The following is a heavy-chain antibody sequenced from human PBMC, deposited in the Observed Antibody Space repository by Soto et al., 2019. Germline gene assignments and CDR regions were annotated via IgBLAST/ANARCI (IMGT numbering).Heavy chain of an antibody. CDR3: ARENGYSAFDI. CDR2: IYYSGST. Sequence: SETLSLTCPVYGGSLSSSNFHWCWIRQPPGMGLEWIVSIYYSGSTYYCPSLKSRVTISVDTSKNQFSLKLSSVTAADTAVYYCARENGYSAFDIWGQGTMVS. CDR1: GGSLSSSNFH. J-gene: IGHJ3*02. D-gene: IGHD3-22*01. V-gene: IGHV4-39*02.